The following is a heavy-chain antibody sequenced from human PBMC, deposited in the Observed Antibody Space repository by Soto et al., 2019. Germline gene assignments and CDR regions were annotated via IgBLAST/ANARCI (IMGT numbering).Heavy chain of an antibody. Sequence: QVQLVQSGAEVKKPGASVKVSCKASGYTFTSYDIHWVRQATGQGLEYLGWMNPNSGNIGYVQKFQGRVTMTGDTYISTAYMELSSLRSEDTSVYFCARGVKYGAYSRWVDPWGNGTLVSVSS. CDR2: MNPNSGNI. CDR3: ARGVKYGAYSRWVDP. D-gene: IGHD4-17*01. J-gene: IGHJ5*02. CDR1: GYTFTSYD. V-gene: IGHV1-8*01.